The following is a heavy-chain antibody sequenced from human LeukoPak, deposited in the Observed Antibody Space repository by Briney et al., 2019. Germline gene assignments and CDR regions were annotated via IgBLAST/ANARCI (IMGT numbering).Heavy chain of an antibody. Sequence: GGSLRLSCAASGFTFSSYAMHWVRQAPGKGLEWVAVISYDGSNKYYADSVKGRFTISRDNSKNTLYLQMNSLRAEDTAVYYCAKDPVRGTNAFDIWGRGTMVTASS. J-gene: IGHJ3*02. CDR2: ISYDGSNK. D-gene: IGHD1-1*01. V-gene: IGHV3-30-3*01. CDR3: AKDPVRGTNAFDI. CDR1: GFTFSSYA.